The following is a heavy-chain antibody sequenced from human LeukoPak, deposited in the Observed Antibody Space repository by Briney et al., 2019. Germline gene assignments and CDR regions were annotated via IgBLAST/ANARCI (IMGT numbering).Heavy chain of an antibody. D-gene: IGHD3-3*01. CDR3: AVPTRMKYYDFWSGYDAFDI. CDR1: GYTFTSYY. J-gene: IGHJ3*02. V-gene: IGHV1-46*01. Sequence: ASVKVSCKASGYTFTSYYMHWVRQAPGQGLEWMGIINPGGGSTSYAQKLQGRVTMTTDTSTSTAYMELRSLRSDDTAVYYCAVPTRMKYYDFWSGYDAFDIWGQGTMVTVSS. CDR2: INPGGGST.